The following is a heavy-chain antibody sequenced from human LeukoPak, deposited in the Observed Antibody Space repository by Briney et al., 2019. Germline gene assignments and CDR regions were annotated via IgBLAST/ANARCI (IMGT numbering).Heavy chain of an antibody. Sequence: ASVKVSCKASGYTFTGYYMHWVRQAPGQGLEWMGWINPNSGGTNYAQKFQGRVTMTRDTSVSTAYMELSRLRSDDTAVYYCTLYDILTTDAFDIWGQGTMVTVSS. D-gene: IGHD3-9*01. CDR3: TLYDILTTDAFDI. J-gene: IGHJ3*02. V-gene: IGHV1-2*02. CDR2: INPNSGGT. CDR1: GYTFTGYY.